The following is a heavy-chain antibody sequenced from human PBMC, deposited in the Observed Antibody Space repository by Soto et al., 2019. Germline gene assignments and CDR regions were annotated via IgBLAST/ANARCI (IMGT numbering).Heavy chain of an antibody. D-gene: IGHD1-1*01. Sequence: QVQVVQSGAEVKKPGASVKISCKASGYSFTTYAMHWVRQAHGQSLEWMAWIHGGNGNTKYSQEFQDRVTITRDTSTNIAYMELSSLRSEDTAVYYCARGKGMEENYYYHGMDVWGQGTTVSVSS. CDR1: GYSFTTYA. J-gene: IGHJ6*02. V-gene: IGHV1-3*01. CDR3: ARGKGMEENYYYHGMDV. CDR2: IHGGNGNT.